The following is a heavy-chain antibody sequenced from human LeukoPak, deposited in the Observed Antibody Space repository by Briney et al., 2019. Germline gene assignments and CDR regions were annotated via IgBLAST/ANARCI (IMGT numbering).Heavy chain of an antibody. V-gene: IGHV3-30*02. CDR2: IRFDGSNT. Sequence: GGSLRLSCAASGFTFSNFAMHWVRQAPGKGLEWVALIRFDGSNTYYADSVRGRFTISRDNSKSTLYLQMNSLGTEDTAVYYCAKDKASGSGWCRNWFDPWGQGTLVTVSS. J-gene: IGHJ5*02. CDR1: GFTFSNFA. D-gene: IGHD6-19*01. CDR3: AKDKASGSGWCRNWFDP.